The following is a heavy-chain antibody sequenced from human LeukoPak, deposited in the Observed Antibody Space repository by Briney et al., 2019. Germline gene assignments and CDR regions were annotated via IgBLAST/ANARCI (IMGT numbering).Heavy chain of an antibody. D-gene: IGHD2-21*01. Sequence: SETLSLTCTVSGGSISSYYWSWIRQPPGKGLEWIGYIYYSGSTNYNPSLKSRVTISVDMSKNQFSLKLSSVTAADAAVYYCARGTSYSYYYYMDVWGKGTTVTISS. CDR2: IYYSGST. CDR1: GGSISSYY. CDR3: ARGTSYSYYYYMDV. J-gene: IGHJ6*03. V-gene: IGHV4-59*08.